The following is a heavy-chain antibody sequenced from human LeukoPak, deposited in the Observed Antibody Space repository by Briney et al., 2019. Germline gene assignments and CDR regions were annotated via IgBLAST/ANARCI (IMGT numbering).Heavy chain of an antibody. CDR1: GGSISTYD. CDR2: IYYSGST. Sequence: SETLSLTCTVSGGSISTYDWSWIRQPPGKGLEWIGYIYYSGSTNYNPSLKSRVTISVDTSKNQFSLRVSSVTAADTAVYYCARHLNNCGDDCYIFDYWGQGTLVTVSS. CDR3: ARHLNNCGDDCYIFDY. V-gene: IGHV4-59*08. J-gene: IGHJ4*02. D-gene: IGHD2-21*01.